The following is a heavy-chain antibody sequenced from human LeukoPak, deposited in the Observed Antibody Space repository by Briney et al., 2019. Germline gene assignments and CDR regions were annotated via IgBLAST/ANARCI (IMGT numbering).Heavy chain of an antibody. J-gene: IGHJ5*02. CDR2: IRSSGSTI. D-gene: IGHD1-26*01. CDR1: GFTFSDYY. CDR3: ARDGYIVGATTDWFDP. Sequence: GRSLRLSCAASGFTFSDYYMSWIRHAPREGLGWVSYIRSSGSTIYYADSVKGRFTISRDNAKNSLYLQMNSLRAEDTAVYYCARDGYIVGATTDWFDPWGQGTLVTVSS. V-gene: IGHV3-11*01.